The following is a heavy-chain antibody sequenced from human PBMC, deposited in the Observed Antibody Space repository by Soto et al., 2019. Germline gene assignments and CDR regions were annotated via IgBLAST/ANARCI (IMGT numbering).Heavy chain of an antibody. CDR3: ARLDWAIAWYFDY. D-gene: IGHD2-2*02. V-gene: IGHV4-39*01. J-gene: IGHJ4*02. Sequence: SETLSLTCTVSRGSISSSNYYWGWIRQPPGKGLEGIGNIYYSGSTYYNPSLKSRVTISVDTSKNQFSLKLSSVTAADTAVYYCARLDWAIAWYFDYWGQGTLVTVSS. CDR1: RGSISSSNYY. CDR2: IYYSGST.